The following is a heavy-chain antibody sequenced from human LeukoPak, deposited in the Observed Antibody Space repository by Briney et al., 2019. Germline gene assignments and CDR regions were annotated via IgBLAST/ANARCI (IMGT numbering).Heavy chain of an antibody. V-gene: IGHV6-1*01. D-gene: IGHD3-10*01. CDR1: GDSVSNNRTA. Sequence: SQTLSLTCAISGDSVSNNRTAWNWLRQSPSRGLEWLGRTYYRSKWDNDYAVSVKGRITINPDTTKNQFSLQLKSLTPEDTAVYYCARGSPGPTDYWGQGTLVTVSS. CDR2: TYYRSKWDN. J-gene: IGHJ4*02. CDR3: ARGSPGPTDY.